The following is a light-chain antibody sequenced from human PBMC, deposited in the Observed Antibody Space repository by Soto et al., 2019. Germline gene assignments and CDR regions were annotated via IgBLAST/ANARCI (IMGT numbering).Light chain of an antibody. CDR3: CSYAGSRTPHV. V-gene: IGLV2-11*01. J-gene: IGLJ1*01. CDR2: DAN. CDR1: STDVGHYDY. Sequence: QSVLTQPRSVSGYPGQSVTISCTGTSTDVGHYDYVSWYQQHPGKAPNLIIYDANNRPSGVPNRFSGSKSGNTASLTISGLQAEDETDYYCCSYAGSRTPHVFGTGTKLTVL.